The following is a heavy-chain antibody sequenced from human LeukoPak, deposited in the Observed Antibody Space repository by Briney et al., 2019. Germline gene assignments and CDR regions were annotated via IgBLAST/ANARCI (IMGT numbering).Heavy chain of an antibody. CDR2: ISWYGGST. CDR1: GFTFDDYA. Sequence: GGSLRLSCAASGFTFDDYAMHWVRQAPGKGVEWVSLISWYGGSTYYADSVKGRFTISRENSKNSLYLQMNSLRAEDTAVYYCARDSQGFGELGFDIWGQGTMVTVSS. CDR3: ARDSQGFGELGFDI. D-gene: IGHD3-10*01. J-gene: IGHJ3*02. V-gene: IGHV3-43D*03.